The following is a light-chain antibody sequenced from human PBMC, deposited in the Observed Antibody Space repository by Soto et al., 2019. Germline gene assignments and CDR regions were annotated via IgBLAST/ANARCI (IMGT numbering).Light chain of an antibody. CDR3: QHYGSSRT. J-gene: IGKJ1*01. Sequence: EIVLTQSPGTLSLSPGERATLSCRASQSVSSTYLAWYQQKPGQAPRLLIYDAASRATGIPDRFSGSGSATDFTLTISRLEPEDFAVYYCQHYGSSRTFGQGTKVEIK. CDR2: DAA. V-gene: IGKV3-20*01. CDR1: QSVSSTY.